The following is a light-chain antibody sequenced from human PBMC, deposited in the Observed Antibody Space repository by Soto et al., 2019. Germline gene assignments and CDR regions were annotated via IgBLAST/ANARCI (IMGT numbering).Light chain of an antibody. Sequence: EIVLTQSPGTLSLFPGGRATLSCRASQYVNNNYLAWYQQKPGQAPRLLLYGASNRATGIPDRFSGSGSGTDFTLTISRLEPEDFAVFYCQQYGSKPWTFGQGTEVEV. CDR2: GAS. CDR1: QYVNNNY. J-gene: IGKJ1*01. CDR3: QQYGSKPWT. V-gene: IGKV3-20*01.